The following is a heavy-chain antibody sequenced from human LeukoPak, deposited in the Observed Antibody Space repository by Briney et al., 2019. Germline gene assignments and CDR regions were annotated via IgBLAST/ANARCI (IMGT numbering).Heavy chain of an antibody. CDR1: GFTFSSYG. CDR2: IRYDGSNK. Sequence: GGSLRLSCAASGFTFSSYGMHWVRQAPGKGLEWVAFIRYDGSNKYYADSVKGRFTISRDNSKNTLYLQMNSLRAEDTAVYYCAREEGSGWYGNRYFQHWGQGTLVTVSS. CDR3: AREEGSGWYGNRYFQH. D-gene: IGHD6-19*01. J-gene: IGHJ1*01. V-gene: IGHV3-30*02.